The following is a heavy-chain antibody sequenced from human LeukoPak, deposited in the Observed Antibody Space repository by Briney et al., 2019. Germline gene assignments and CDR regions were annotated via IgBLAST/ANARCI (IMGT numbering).Heavy chain of an antibody. CDR1: GGTFSSYA. CDR3: AFQYYYDSSGYYYFGY. J-gene: IGHJ4*02. Sequence: GASVNVSCKASGGTFSSYAISWVRQAPGQGLEWVGGIIPIFGTANYAQKFQGRVTITADESTSTAYMELSSLRSEDTAVYYCAFQYYYDSSGYYYFGYWGQGTLVAVSS. CDR2: IIPIFGTA. V-gene: IGHV1-69*13. D-gene: IGHD3-22*01.